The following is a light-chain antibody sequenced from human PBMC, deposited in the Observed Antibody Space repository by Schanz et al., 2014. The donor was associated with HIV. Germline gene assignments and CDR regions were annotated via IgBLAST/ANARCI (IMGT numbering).Light chain of an antibody. CDR3: SSYTSSSTPVV. CDR2: GNS. J-gene: IGLJ3*02. Sequence: QSVLTQPPSASGTPGQRVTISCSGSNSNIGSNSVNWYQQLPGTAPTLLLYGNSQRPSGVPARFSGSKSGTSASLAISGLQSEDEADYYCSSYTSSSTPVVFGGGTKVTVL. CDR1: NSNIGSNS. V-gene: IGLV1-44*01.